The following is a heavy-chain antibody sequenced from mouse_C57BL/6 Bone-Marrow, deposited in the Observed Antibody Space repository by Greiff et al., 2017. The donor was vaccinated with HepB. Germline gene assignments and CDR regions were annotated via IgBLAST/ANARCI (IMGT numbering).Heavy chain of an antibody. Sequence: EVQGVESGGGLVKPGGSLKLSCAASGFTFSSYTMSWVRQTPEKRLEWVATISGGGGNTYYPDSVKGRFTISRDNAKNTLYLQMSSLRSEDTALYYCARQLRRAYWGQGTLVTVSA. V-gene: IGHV5-9*01. CDR2: ISGGGGNT. J-gene: IGHJ3*01. CDR3: ARQLRRAY. D-gene: IGHD3-2*02. CDR1: GFTFSSYT.